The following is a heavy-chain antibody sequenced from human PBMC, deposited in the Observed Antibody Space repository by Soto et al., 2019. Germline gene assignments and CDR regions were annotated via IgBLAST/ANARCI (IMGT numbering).Heavy chain of an antibody. D-gene: IGHD3-3*01. CDR2: IVPLFGTA. J-gene: IGHJ5*02. Sequence: QVQLVQSGAEVKEPGSSVNVSCKTSGGTFGNTAVTWVRQVPGQGLEWIGGIVPLFGTANYAQKFRGRVMNTAVESTSTAYMDLSSLRSDDTAIYYYARDGDPGYSFWSGPLGGGRFDPWGQGTLVTVSS. V-gene: IGHV1-69*12. CDR3: ARDGDPGYSFWSGPLGGGRFDP. CDR1: GGTFGNTA.